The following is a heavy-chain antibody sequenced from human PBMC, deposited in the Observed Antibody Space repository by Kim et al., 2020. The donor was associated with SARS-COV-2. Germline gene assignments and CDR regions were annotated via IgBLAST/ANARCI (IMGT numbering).Heavy chain of an antibody. Sequence: ASVKVSCKASGYTFTSYGISWVRQAPGQGLEWMGWISAYNGNTNYAQKLQGRVTMTTDTSTSTAYMELRSLRSDDTAVYYCARDGSSSGWIDYYYYYGMDVWGQGTTVTVSS. J-gene: IGHJ6*02. D-gene: IGHD6-19*01. CDR1: GYTFTSYG. CDR3: ARDGSSSGWIDYYYYYGMDV. CDR2: ISAYNGNT. V-gene: IGHV1-18*01.